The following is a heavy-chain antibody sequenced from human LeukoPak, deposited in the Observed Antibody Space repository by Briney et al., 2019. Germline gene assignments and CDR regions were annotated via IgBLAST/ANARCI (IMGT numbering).Heavy chain of an antibody. Sequence: SETLSLTCTVSGGSISSYYWSWIRQPPGKGLKWIGNIYYSGYTTYSPSLRSRVTISVDTSKNQFSLKLSSVTAADTAVYYCARGDFVDYWGQGTLVTVSS. V-gene: IGHV4-59*08. CDR2: IYYSGYT. D-gene: IGHD2-21*02. J-gene: IGHJ4*02. CDR1: GGSISSYY. CDR3: ARGDFVDY.